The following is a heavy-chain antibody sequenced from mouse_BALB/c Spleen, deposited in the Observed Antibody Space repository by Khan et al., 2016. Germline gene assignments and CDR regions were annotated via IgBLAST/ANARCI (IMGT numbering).Heavy chain of an antibody. D-gene: IGHD2-1*01. CDR1: GFNIKDFY. V-gene: IGHV14-4*02. J-gene: IGHJ3*01. CDR3: SSYGNIFALFAY. CDR2: IDPENGDI. Sequence: VQLQQSGAELVRSGASVKLSCTASGFNIKDFYIHWVKQRPEQGLEWIGWIDPENGDIEYVPKFQGKATMTADTSSNTAYLHLSSLTSEDTAVYYCSSYGNIFALFAYWGQGTLVTVSA.